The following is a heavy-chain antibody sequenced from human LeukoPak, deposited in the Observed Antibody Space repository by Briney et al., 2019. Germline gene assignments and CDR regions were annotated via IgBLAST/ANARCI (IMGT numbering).Heavy chain of an antibody. D-gene: IGHD3-22*01. V-gene: IGHV4-61*02. CDR3: ARTPSVYYYDSSGYSEYFQH. CDR1: GGSISSGSYY. CDR2: IYTSGST. Sequence: SETLSLTCTVSGGSISSGSYYWSWMRQPAGKGLEWIGRIYTSGSTNYNPSLKSRVTISVDTSKNHFSLKLSSVTAADTAVYYCARTPSVYYYDSSGYSEYFQHWGQGTMVTVSS. J-gene: IGHJ1*01.